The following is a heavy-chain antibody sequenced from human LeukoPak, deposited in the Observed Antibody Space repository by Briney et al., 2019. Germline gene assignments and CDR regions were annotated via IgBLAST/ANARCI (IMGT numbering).Heavy chain of an antibody. V-gene: IGHV4-34*01. Sequence: GSLRLSCAASGFTLSSYNTNWVRQAPGKGLEWIGEINHSGSTNYNPSLKRRVTISVDTSKTQLSLKLSSVTAADTAVYCCARKRREAAGGIDYGGQGTLVSVSS. CDR1: GFTLSSYN. CDR3: ARKRREAAGGIDY. D-gene: IGHD6-13*01. CDR2: INHSGST. J-gene: IGHJ4*02.